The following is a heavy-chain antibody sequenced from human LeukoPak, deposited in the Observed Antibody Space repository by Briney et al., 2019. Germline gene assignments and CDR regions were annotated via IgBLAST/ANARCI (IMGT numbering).Heavy chain of an antibody. D-gene: IGHD3-10*01. CDR3: ARDMSGAVGNYYHYMDV. Sequence: ASVKVSCKASGYTFTSYYMHWVRQAPGQGLEWMGIINPSGGSTSYAQKFQGRVTMTRDTSTSTVYMELSSLRSEDTAVYYCARDMSGAVGNYYHYMDVWGKGTTVTVSS. CDR1: GYTFTSYY. J-gene: IGHJ6*03. CDR2: INPSGGST. V-gene: IGHV1-46*01.